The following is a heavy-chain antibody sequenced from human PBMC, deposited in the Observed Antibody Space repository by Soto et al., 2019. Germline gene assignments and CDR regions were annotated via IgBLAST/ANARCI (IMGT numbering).Heavy chain of an antibody. Sequence: QVTLKESGPVLVNPTETLTLTCTVPGFSLSNARMGVSWIRQPPGKALEWLAHIFSNDEKSYSTSLKSRLTISKDTSKSQVVLTMTNMDPVDTATYYCARMYYGSGSYSFDYWGQGTLVTVSS. D-gene: IGHD3-10*01. CDR2: IFSNDEK. J-gene: IGHJ4*02. V-gene: IGHV2-26*01. CDR3: ARMYYGSGSYSFDY. CDR1: GFSLSNARMG.